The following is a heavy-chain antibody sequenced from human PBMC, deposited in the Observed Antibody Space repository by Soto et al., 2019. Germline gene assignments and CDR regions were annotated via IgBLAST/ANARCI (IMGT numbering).Heavy chain of an antibody. Sequence: GGSLRLSCAASGFTFSSYGMHWVRQAPGKGLEWVAVISYDGSNKYYADSVKGRFTISRDNSKNTLYLQMNSLRAEDTAVYYCAKSGFKNNWFDPWGQGTLVTVSS. J-gene: IGHJ5*02. V-gene: IGHV3-30*18. D-gene: IGHD3-10*01. CDR3: AKSGFKNNWFDP. CDR1: GFTFSSYG. CDR2: ISYDGSNK.